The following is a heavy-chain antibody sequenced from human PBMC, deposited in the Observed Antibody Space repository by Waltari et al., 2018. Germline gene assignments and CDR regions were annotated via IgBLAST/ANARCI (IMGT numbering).Heavy chain of an antibody. CDR3: ARDGGYSSSWYY. CDR1: GGSISSSSYY. Sequence: QLQLQESGPGLVKPSETLSLTCTVSGGSISSSSYYWGWIRQPPGKGLEWIGSIYYSGSTYYNPSLKRRVTISVDTSKNQFSLKLSSVTAADTAGYYCARDGGYSSSWYYWGQGTLVTVSS. V-gene: IGHV4-39*07. CDR2: IYYSGST. D-gene: IGHD6-13*01. J-gene: IGHJ4*02.